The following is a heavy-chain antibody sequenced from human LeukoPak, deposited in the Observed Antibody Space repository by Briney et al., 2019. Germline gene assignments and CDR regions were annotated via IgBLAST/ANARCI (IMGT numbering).Heavy chain of an antibody. CDR1: GGTSSSYA. CDR3: ARTGYSGYSPFDY. V-gene: IGHV1-69*05. Sequence: SSVKVSCKASGGTSSSYAISWVRQAPGQGLEWMGGIIPIFGTANYAQKFQGRVTITTDESTSTAYMELSSLRSEDTAVYYCARTGYSGYSPFDYWGQGTLVTVSS. D-gene: IGHD5-12*01. J-gene: IGHJ4*02. CDR2: IIPIFGTA.